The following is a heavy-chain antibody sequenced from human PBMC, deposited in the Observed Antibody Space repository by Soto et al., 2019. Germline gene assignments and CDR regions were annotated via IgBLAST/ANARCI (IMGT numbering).Heavy chain of an antibody. Sequence: PSETLSLTCAVSGGSIGSGDYYWSWIRQPPGKGLEWIGYIYYSGSTYYNPSLKSRVTISVDTSKNQFSLKLSSVTAADTAVYYCPRDWAGAIHYWGQGTLVTVSS. J-gene: IGHJ4*02. D-gene: IGHD6-19*01. V-gene: IGHV4-30-4*01. CDR1: GGSIGSGDYY. CDR2: IYYSGST. CDR3: PRDWAGAIHY.